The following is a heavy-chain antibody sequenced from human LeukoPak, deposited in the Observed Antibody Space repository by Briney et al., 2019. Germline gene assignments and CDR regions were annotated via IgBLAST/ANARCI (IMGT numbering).Heavy chain of an antibody. V-gene: IGHV4-61*10. D-gene: IGHD2-2*01. J-gene: IGHJ5*02. CDR1: GGSISSGSYY. CDR3: AATLGGDIVVVPAVFDP. CDR2: IYYSGST. Sequence: SETLSLTCTVSGGSISSGSYYWSWIRQPAGKGLEWIGYIYYSGSTNYNPSLKSRVTISVDTSKNQFSLKLSSVTAADTAVYYCAATLGGDIVVVPAVFDPWGQGTLVTVSS.